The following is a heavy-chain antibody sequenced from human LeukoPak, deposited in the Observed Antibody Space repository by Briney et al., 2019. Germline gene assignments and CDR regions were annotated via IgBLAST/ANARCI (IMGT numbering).Heavy chain of an antibody. CDR1: GDSISSYY. CDR2: IYYSGTT. D-gene: IGHD4-17*01. CDR3: ARLTMTLNNWSDP. Sequence: SETLSLTCTVSGDSISSYYWSWIRQPPGKGLECIGSIYYSGTTNYNPSLKSRVTISVDTSKNQFSLKLSSVTAADTAVYYCARLTMTLNNWSDPWGQGTLVTVSS. V-gene: IGHV4-59*08. J-gene: IGHJ5*02.